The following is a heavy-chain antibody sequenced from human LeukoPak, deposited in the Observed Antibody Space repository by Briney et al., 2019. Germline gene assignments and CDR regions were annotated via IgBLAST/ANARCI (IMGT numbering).Heavy chain of an antibody. CDR3: ARGLGNELVLPYNWFDP. Sequence: ASVKVSCKASGGTFSSYAISWVRQAPGQGLEWMGWINTNTGNPTYAQGFTGRFVFSLDTSVSTAYLQISSLKAEDTAVYYCARGLGNELVLPYNWFDPWGQGTLVTVSS. CDR1: GGTFSSYA. D-gene: IGHD6-6*01. V-gene: IGHV7-4-1*02. CDR2: INTNTGNP. J-gene: IGHJ5*02.